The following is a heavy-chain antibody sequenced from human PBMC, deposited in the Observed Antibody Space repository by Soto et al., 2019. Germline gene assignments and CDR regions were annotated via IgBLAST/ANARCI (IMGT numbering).Heavy chain of an antibody. D-gene: IGHD6-13*01. Sequence: LRLSCAASGFYCSGAWMHWIRQVPGRGLEWVCRINTDGSSTLYADAVKGRFTISRDNSENKLYLQMSSLRAEDTAVYYCVRAAARGDSWGQGTQVTVSS. CDR3: VRAAARGDS. J-gene: IGHJ4*02. CDR1: GFYCSGAW. V-gene: IGHV3-74*01. CDR2: INTDGSST.